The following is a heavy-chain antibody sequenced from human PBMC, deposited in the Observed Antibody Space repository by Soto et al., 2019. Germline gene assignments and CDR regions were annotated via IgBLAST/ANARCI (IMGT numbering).Heavy chain of an antibody. Sequence: PSETLSLTCTGSGGSMSGSYWSGSRQCPGKGLEWIAYIYYTGSPEYNPALNSRVTISVDTSKNQFSLKLNSVTAADTAVYYCARSCNRFAPPGQGTLVPVSS. V-gene: IGHV4-59*12. CDR2: IYYTGSP. CDR3: ARSCNRFAP. D-gene: IGHD2-15*01. CDR1: GGSMSGSY. J-gene: IGHJ5*02.